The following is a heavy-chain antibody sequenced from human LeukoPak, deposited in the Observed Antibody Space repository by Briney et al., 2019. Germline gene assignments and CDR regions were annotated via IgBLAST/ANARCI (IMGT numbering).Heavy chain of an antibody. CDR3: ARESTYYDTLTGYLRPRYFDY. D-gene: IGHD3-9*01. CDR2: IYYSGST. V-gene: IGHV4-30-4*08. Sequence: PSETLSLTSTFSGGYISSGDYYWIWIRQPPGKGLETIGYIYYSGSTYYNPSLQSRVTISVDTSKNQFSLKLSSVTAADTAVYYCARESTYYDTLTGYLRPRYFDYWGRGTLVTVSS. CDR1: GGYISSGDYY. J-gene: IGHJ4*02.